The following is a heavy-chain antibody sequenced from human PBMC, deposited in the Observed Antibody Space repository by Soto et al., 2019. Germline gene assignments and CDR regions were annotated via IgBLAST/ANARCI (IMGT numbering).Heavy chain of an antibody. CDR3: ARELLGPYSNYGWFDP. CDR2: ISAYNGNT. Sequence: ASVKVSCKASGYTFTSYGISWVRQAPGQGLEWMGWISAYNGNTNYAQKLQGRVTMTTDTSTSTAYMELRSLRSDDTAVYYCARELLGPYSNYGWFDPWGQGTLVTVSS. CDR1: GYTFTSYG. V-gene: IGHV1-18*04. D-gene: IGHD4-4*01. J-gene: IGHJ5*02.